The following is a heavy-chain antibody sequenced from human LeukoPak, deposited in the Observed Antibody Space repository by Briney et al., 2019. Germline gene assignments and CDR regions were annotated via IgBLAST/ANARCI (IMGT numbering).Heavy chain of an antibody. CDR1: GFTFSSYS. Sequence: GGSLRLSCAASGFTFSSYSMNWVRQAPGKGLEWVSSISSSSSYIYYADSVKGRFTISRDNAKNSLYLQMNRLRAEDTAVYYCARVLSDYSSSSPLDYWGQGTLVTVSS. CDR3: ARVLSDYSSSSPLDY. CDR2: ISSSSSYI. D-gene: IGHD6-6*01. J-gene: IGHJ4*02. V-gene: IGHV3-21*06.